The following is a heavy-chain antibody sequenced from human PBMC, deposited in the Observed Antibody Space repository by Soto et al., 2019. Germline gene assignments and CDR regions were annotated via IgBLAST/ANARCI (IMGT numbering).Heavy chain of an antibody. V-gene: IGHV4-39*01. D-gene: IGHD2-8*01. CDR2: VYYRGRS. CDR1: GGTVSNSNYY. Sequence: ASETLSLTCTVSGGTVSNSNYYWGWIRQSPGKGLEWIGSVYYRGRSYSKSSVKSRVTISVDTSKNQFSLNLNSVTASDTAVYYCVSQRTSVLTQAYFDYWGPGALVTVSS. J-gene: IGHJ4*02. CDR3: VSQRTSVLTQAYFDY.